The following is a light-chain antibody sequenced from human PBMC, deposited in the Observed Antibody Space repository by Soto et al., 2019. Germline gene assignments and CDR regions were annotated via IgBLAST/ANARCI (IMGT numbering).Light chain of an antibody. V-gene: IGLV1-44*01. CDR2: NNN. J-gene: IGLJ1*01. Sequence: QSVLTQPPSASGTPGQRVTISCSGGSSNIGTNAVNWYQQLPGTAPKLLIYNNNQRPSGVPDRFSGSKSGTSASLAISGLHSEDEADYYCAAWDDSLNGYVFGTGTKVTVL. CDR3: AAWDDSLNGYV. CDR1: SSNIGTNA.